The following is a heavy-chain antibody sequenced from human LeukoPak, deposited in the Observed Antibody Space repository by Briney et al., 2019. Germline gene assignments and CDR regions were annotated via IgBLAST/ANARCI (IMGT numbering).Heavy chain of an antibody. CDR1: GGSISSSSYY. CDR3: ARDGSSDFDY. CDR2: IYYSGST. V-gene: IGHV4-39*07. D-gene: IGHD6-25*01. Sequence: SETLSLTCTVSGGSISSSSYYWGWIRQPPGKGLEWIGSIYYSGSTYYNPSLKSRVTISVDTSKNQFSLKLSSVTAADTAVYYCARDGSSDFDYWGQGTLVTVSS. J-gene: IGHJ4*02.